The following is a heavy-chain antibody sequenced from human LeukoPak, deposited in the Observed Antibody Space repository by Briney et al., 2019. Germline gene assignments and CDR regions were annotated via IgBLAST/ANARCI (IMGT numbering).Heavy chain of an antibody. CDR2: IYYSGST. CDR3: ARGGGSTDYYDSSGYF. CDR1: GGSIRSYY. V-gene: IGHV4-59*01. Sequence: SETLSLTCTVSGGSIRSYYWSWIRQPPGKGLEWIGYIYYSGSTNYNPSRKSRVTISVDTSKNQFSLKLSSVTAADTAVYYCARGGGSTDYYDSSGYFWGQGTLVTVSS. D-gene: IGHD3-22*01. J-gene: IGHJ4*02.